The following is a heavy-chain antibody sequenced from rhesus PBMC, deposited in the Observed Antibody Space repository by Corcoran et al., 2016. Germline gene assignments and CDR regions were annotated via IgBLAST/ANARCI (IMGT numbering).Heavy chain of an antibody. V-gene: IGHV4-122*02. D-gene: IGHD6-25*01. CDR3: ARNSGSWIFDY. Sequence: QVQLQQWGEGLVKPSETLSLTCAVYGGSISGYYWSWIRQAPGKALEWIGYITYSGSTSYNPSLKSRVTISSDTSKNQFSLKLSAVTAAATAVYYCARNSGSWIFDYWGQGVLVTVSS. CDR2: ITYSGST. J-gene: IGHJ4*01. CDR1: GGSISGYY.